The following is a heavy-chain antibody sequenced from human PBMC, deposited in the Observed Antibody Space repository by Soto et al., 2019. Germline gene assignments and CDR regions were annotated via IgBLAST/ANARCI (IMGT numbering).Heavy chain of an antibody. CDR2: IYWDDDK. J-gene: IGHJ4*02. D-gene: IGHD3-10*01. Sequence: QITLKESGPTLVKPTQTLTLTCTFSGFSLSTSGVGVGWIRQPPGKALEWLAVIYWDDDKRSSSSLKSRLTNTKHTSKTQLVLTTTNMDPVDTATYYCAHHPYYGLAPYSFDYWGQGILVTVSS. V-gene: IGHV2-5*02. CDR1: GFSLSTSGVG. CDR3: AHHPYYGLAPYSFDY.